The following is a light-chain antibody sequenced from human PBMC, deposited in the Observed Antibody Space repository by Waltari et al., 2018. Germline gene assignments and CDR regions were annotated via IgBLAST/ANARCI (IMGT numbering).Light chain of an antibody. CDR2: DAS. V-gene: IGKV3-11*01. J-gene: IGKJ2*01. Sequence: EIVLTQSPATLSLSPGERATLSCRASQSVSSYLAWYQQKPGQAPRLLIDDASNRAPGIPARLSGSGSGTDFTLTISSLEPEDFAVYYCQQRSNWPTFGQGTKLEIK. CDR1: QSVSSY. CDR3: QQRSNWPT.